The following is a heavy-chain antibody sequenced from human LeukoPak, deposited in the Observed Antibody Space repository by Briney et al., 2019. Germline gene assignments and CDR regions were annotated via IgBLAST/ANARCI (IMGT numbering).Heavy chain of an antibody. V-gene: IGHV1-69*01. CDR1: GGTFSRYA. CDR2: IIPIFGTA. CDR3: ATDYDYVWGFDY. D-gene: IGHD3-16*01. J-gene: IGHJ4*02. Sequence: SVKVSCKASGGTFSRYAISWVRQAPGQGLEWMGGIIPIFGTANYAQKFQGRVTITADESTSTAYMELSSLRSEDTSVYYCATDYDYVWGFDYWGQGTLVTVSS.